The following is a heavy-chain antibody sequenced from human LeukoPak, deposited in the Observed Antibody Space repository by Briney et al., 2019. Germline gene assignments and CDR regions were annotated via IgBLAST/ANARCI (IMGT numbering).Heavy chain of an antibody. CDR1: GFTFSSYA. CDR3: AKVQGLYDSSGYPFDY. J-gene: IGHJ4*02. D-gene: IGHD3-22*01. V-gene: IGHV3-23*01. CDR2: ISGSGGST. Sequence: GGSLRLSCAASGFTFSSYAMSWVRQAPGKGLEWVSAISGSGGSTYYADSVEGRFTISRDNSKNTLYLQMNSLRAEDTAVYYCAKVQGLYDSSGYPFDYWGQGTLVTVSS.